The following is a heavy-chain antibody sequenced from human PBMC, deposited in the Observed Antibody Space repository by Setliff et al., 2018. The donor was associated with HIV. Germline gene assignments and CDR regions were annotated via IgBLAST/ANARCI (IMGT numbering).Heavy chain of an antibody. CDR2: IRSKAYGGTT. V-gene: IGHV3-49*03. CDR1: GFTFGDYA. Sequence: LRLSCVASGFTFGDYAMSWFRQAPGKGLEWVGFIRSKAYGGTTEYAASVKGRFTISRDDSKSIAYLQMNSLKTEETAVYYCTRDGVGATSTDYWGQGTLVTVSS. D-gene: IGHD1-26*01. J-gene: IGHJ4*02. CDR3: TRDGVGATSTDY.